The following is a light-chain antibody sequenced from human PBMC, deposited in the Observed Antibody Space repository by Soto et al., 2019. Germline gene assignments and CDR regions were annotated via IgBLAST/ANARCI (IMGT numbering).Light chain of an antibody. J-gene: IGLJ1*01. CDR2: EVS. Sequence: QSVLTQPASVSGSPGQSITISCTGTSSDVGSYNLVSWYQQHPGKAPKLMIYEVSKRPSGVSNRFSGSKSGNTASLTISGLQAEDEADYYCCSYAGSSLYVVGPGTKVTV. CDR3: CSYAGSSLYV. CDR1: SSDVGSYNL. V-gene: IGLV2-23*02.